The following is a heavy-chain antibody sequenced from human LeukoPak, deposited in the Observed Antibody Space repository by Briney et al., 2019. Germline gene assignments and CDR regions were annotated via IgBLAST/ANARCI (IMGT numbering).Heavy chain of an antibody. CDR2: IYYSGST. CDR3: ARSPGEILTGYYQYFDY. Sequence: PSETLSLTCTVSGGSIGSYYWSWIRQPPGKGLEWIGYIYYSGSTNYNPSLKSRVTISVDTSKNQFSLKLSSVTAADTAVYYCARSPGEILTGYYQYFDYWGQGTLVTVSS. J-gene: IGHJ4*02. CDR1: GGSIGSYY. V-gene: IGHV4-59*01. D-gene: IGHD3-9*01.